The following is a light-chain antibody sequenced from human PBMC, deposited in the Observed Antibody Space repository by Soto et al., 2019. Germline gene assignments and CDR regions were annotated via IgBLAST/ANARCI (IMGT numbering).Light chain of an antibody. CDR3: MQALQTPFT. Sequence: DIVMTPSPLSLPFTPGEPASISCRSSQSLLHTNGYNYLHWYLQKPGQSPQLLIYLGSNRASGVPDRFSGSGSGTDFTLKINRVEADDVGVYYCMQALQTPFTFGPGTKVDIK. CDR1: QSLLHTNGYNY. J-gene: IGKJ3*01. V-gene: IGKV2-28*01. CDR2: LGS.